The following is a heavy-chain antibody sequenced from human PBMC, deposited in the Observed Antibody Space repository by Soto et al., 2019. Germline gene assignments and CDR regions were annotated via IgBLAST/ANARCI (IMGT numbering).Heavy chain of an antibody. CDR1: GGTFSSYA. V-gene: IGHV1-69*01. J-gene: IGHJ4*02. D-gene: IGHD2-21*02. CDR3: AREAYCGGDCYSPSFDY. Sequence: QVQLVQSGAEVKKPGSSVKVSCKASGGTFSSYAISWVRQAPGQGLEWMGGIIPIFGTANYAQKFQGRVTITGDESTSTAYMELSSLRYEDTAVYYCAREAYCGGDCYSPSFDYWGQGTLVTVSS. CDR2: IIPIFGTA.